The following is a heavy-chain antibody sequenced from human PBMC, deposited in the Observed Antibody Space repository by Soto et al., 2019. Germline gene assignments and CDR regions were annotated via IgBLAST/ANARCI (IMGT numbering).Heavy chain of an antibody. V-gene: IGHV4-31*03. CDR3: ARGPSTTRWFDP. CDR1: GASISSGGYY. CDR2: IYYSGST. D-gene: IGHD4-17*01. Sequence: QVQLQESGPGLVKPSQTLSLTCTVSGASISSGGYYWSWIRQHPGKGLEWIGYIYYSGSTYYNPSHTSRVTISVDTSKNQFSLKLSSVTAADTAVYYCARGPSTTRWFDPWGQGTLVTVSS. J-gene: IGHJ5*02.